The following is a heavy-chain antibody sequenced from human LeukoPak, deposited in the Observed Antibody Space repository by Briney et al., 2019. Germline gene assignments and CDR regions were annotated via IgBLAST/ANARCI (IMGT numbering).Heavy chain of an antibody. Sequence: KASETLSLTCAVYGGSFRGYYWTWIRQPPGKGLEWIGEINHSGSTNYNPSLKSRVTISVDTSKNQFSLKLSSVTAADTAVYYCASGGWYMGYWGQGTLVTVSS. CDR2: INHSGST. CDR1: GGSFRGYY. D-gene: IGHD6-19*01. V-gene: IGHV4-34*01. CDR3: ASGGWYMGY. J-gene: IGHJ4*02.